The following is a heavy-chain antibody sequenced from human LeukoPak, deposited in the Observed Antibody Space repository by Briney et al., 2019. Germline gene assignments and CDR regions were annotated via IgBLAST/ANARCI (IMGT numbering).Heavy chain of an antibody. J-gene: IGHJ6*03. CDR1: GGSFSGYY. Sequence: PSETLSLTCAVYGGSFSGYYWSWIRQPPGKGLEWIGEINHSGSTNYNPSLKSRVTISVDTSKNQFSLKLSSVTAADTAVYYCARLGRVRPYYYYYYMDVWGKGTTVTISS. CDR2: INHSGST. V-gene: IGHV4-34*01. D-gene: IGHD7-27*01. CDR3: ARLGRVRPYYYYYYMDV.